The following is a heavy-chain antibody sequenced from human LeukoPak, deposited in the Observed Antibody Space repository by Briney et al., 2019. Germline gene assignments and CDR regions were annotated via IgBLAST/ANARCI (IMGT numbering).Heavy chain of an antibody. J-gene: IGHJ5*02. D-gene: IGHD1-1*01. Sequence: SQTLSLTFTVSGGSNSRGRYFWRWIRQHPGKGLEWIGYIYYSGSTYYNPSLKSRVTIPVDTSKNQFSRKLSSVTAADTAVYYCARVGKAHNEYNWFIRWGQRTLVTVSS. CDR1: GGSNSRGRYF. V-gene: IGHV4-31*03. CDR2: IYYSGST. CDR3: ARVGKAHNEYNWFIR.